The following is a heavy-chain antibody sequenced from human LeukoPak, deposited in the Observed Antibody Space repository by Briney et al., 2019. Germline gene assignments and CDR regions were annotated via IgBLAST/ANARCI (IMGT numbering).Heavy chain of an antibody. Sequence: SETLSLTCTVSGYSISSGFYWGWIRQPPGKGLEWIGSIYHSGSTYFNPSLKSRVTISVDRSKNQFSLKLSSVTAADTAVYYCARSGEMATTIDYWGQGTLVTVSS. CDR1: GYSISSGFY. V-gene: IGHV4-38-2*02. CDR3: ARSGEMATTIDY. J-gene: IGHJ4*02. D-gene: IGHD5-24*01. CDR2: IYHSGST.